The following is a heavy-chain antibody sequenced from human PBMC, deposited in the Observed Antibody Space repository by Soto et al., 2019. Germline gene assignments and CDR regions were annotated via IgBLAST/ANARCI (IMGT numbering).Heavy chain of an antibody. J-gene: IGHJ4*02. CDR2: ISAHYGNT. V-gene: IGHV1-18*01. CDR3: ARGRYGDY. CDR1: GYGFTTYG. Sequence: QVHLVQSGAEVKKPGASVKVSCKGSGYGFTTYGITWVRQAPGQGLEWMAWISAHYGNTNYAQKLQGRVTVTRDTSTSTAYMERRGLRSDDTAVYYCARGRYGDYWGQGALVTVSS. D-gene: IGHD1-1*01.